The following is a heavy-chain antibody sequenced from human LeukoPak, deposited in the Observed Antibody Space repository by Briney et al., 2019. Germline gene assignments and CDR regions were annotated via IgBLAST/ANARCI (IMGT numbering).Heavy chain of an antibody. CDR3: ARSVPRYSYYYYYYMDV. CDR2: INHSGST. V-gene: IGHV4-34*01. J-gene: IGHJ6*03. D-gene: IGHD2-15*01. Sequence: KSSETLSLTCAVYGGSFSGYYWSWIRQPPGKGLEWIGEINHSGSTNYNPSLKSRVTISVDTPKNQFSLKLSSVTAADTAVYYCARSVPRYSYYYYYYMDVWGKGTTVTVSS. CDR1: GGSFSGYY.